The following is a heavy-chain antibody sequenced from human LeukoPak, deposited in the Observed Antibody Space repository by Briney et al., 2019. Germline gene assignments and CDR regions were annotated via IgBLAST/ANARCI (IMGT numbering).Heavy chain of an antibody. V-gene: IGHV1-18*01. J-gene: IGHJ4*02. Sequence: ASVKVSCKASGYTFTSYGIHWVRQAPGQGLEWMGWINANNGSTNYAQKLQGRVTMTRDTSISTAYMELSSLRSDDTAVYYCARHRSTPHRRTSCHFDYWGQGTLVTVSS. D-gene: IGHD2-2*01. CDR1: GYTFTSYG. CDR2: INANNGST. CDR3: ARHRSTPHRRTSCHFDY.